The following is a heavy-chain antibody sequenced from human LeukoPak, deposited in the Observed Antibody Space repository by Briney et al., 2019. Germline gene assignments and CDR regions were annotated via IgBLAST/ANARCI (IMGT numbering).Heavy chain of an antibody. CDR2: INPNSGGT. CDR1: GFTFSSYS. D-gene: IGHD6-19*01. Sequence: PGGSLRLSCAASGFTFSSYSMNWVRQAPGQGLEWMGWINPNSGGTNYAQKFQGRVTMTRDTSISTAYMELSRLKSDDTAVYYCASEPGYSSGWFDYWGQGTLVTVSS. CDR3: ASEPGYSSGWFDY. V-gene: IGHV1-2*02. J-gene: IGHJ4*02.